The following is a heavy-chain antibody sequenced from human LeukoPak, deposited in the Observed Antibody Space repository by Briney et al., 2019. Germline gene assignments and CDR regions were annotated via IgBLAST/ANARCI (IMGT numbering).Heavy chain of an antibody. D-gene: IGHD5-12*01. J-gene: IGHJ4*02. V-gene: IGHV3-30*02. CDR1: GFTFSSYG. CDR3: AKSSMFRGYSDSPVDY. Sequence: PGGSLRLSCAASGFTFSSYGMHWVRQAPGKGLEWVAFIRYDGSNKYYADSVKGRFTISRDNSKNTLYLQMNSLRAEDTAVYYCAKSSMFRGYSDSPVDYWGQGTLVTVSS. CDR2: IRYDGSNK.